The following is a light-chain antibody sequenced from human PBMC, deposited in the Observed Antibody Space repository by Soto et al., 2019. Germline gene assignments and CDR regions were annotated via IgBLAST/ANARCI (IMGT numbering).Light chain of an antibody. V-gene: IGLV2-11*01. Sequence: QPALTHPRSVSGFPGQSVTISCTGTSSDVGGYNYVSWYQQYPGKAPKVMIYAVTKRPSGVPDRISGSKSGNTASLTISGLQAEDEADYYGCSYAGSYTHYVFGTGTKVTVL. J-gene: IGLJ1*01. CDR1: SSDVGGYNY. CDR3: CSYAGSYTHYV. CDR2: AVT.